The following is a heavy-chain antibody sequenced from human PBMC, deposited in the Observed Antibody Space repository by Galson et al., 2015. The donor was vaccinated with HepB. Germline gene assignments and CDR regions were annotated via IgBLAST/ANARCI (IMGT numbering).Heavy chain of an antibody. Sequence: SLRLSCAASGFTVSSNYMSWVRQAPGKGLEWVSVIYSGGSTYYADSVKGRFTISRDNSKNTLYLQMNSLRAEDTAVYYCASGKYSYAHAFGEGFDYWGQGTLVTVSS. D-gene: IGHD5-18*01. V-gene: IGHV3-53*01. CDR3: ASGKYSYAHAFGEGFDY. CDR2: IYSGGST. CDR1: GFTVSSNY. J-gene: IGHJ4*02.